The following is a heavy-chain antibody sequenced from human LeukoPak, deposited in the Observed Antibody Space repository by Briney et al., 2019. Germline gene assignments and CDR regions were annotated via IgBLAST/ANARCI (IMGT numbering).Heavy chain of an antibody. J-gene: IGHJ4*02. CDR2: MNPNSGNT. V-gene: IGHV1-8*01. CDR3: ARDRGGYYYYPLDY. Sequence: ASVKVSCKASGFTFTSYDINWVRQAPGQGLEWMGWMNPNSGNTRYAQKVQGRITMTRDTSISTAYMELSRLRSDDTAIYYCARDRGGYYYYPLDYWGQGILVAVSS. D-gene: IGHD3-22*01. CDR1: GFTFTSYD.